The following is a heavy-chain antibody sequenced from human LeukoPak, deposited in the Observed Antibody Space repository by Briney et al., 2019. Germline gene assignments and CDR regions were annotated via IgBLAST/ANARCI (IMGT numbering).Heavy chain of an antibody. Sequence: PGGSLRLSCAASGFTVSSNYMSWVRQAPGKGLEWVSVIYSGGSTYYADSVKGRFTISRDNSKNTLYLQMNSLRAEDTAVYYCARERDTAMATGYFDYWGRGTLVTVSS. CDR1: GFTVSSNY. CDR3: ARERDTAMATGYFDY. V-gene: IGHV3-66*01. J-gene: IGHJ4*02. CDR2: IYSGGST. D-gene: IGHD5-18*01.